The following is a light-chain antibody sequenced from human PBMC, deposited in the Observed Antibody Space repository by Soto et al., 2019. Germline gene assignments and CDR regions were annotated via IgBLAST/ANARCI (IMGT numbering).Light chain of an antibody. J-gene: IGKJ1*01. Sequence: DGEMTQSRSTLSASVGYRFTITCRDSQSISSWLAWYQQKQGKAPQTLIYDASSLESGVPSRFSGSGYGTEFTLTISSLQTDDFATYYCHQYNSYSRTFGQGTTVDIK. CDR3: HQYNSYSRT. CDR2: DAS. CDR1: QSISSW. V-gene: IGKV1-5*01.